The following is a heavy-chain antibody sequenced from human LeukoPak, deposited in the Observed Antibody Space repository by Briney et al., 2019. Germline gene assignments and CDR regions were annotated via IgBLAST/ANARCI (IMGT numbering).Heavy chain of an antibody. D-gene: IGHD6-13*01. V-gene: IGHV1-18*01. J-gene: IGHJ6*02. CDR1: GYTFTSYG. Sequence: ASVKVSCKASGYTFTSYGISWVRQALGQGLEWMGWISAYNGNTNYAQKLQGRVTMTTDTSTSTAYMELRSLRSDDTAVYYCARGSGYSIKGYYYYYGMDVWGQGTTVTVSS. CDR2: ISAYNGNT. CDR3: ARGSGYSIKGYYYYYGMDV.